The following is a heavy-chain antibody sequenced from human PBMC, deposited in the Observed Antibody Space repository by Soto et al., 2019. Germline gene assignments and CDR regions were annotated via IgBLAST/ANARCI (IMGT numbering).Heavy chain of an antibody. J-gene: IGHJ4*02. CDR2: ISNDGRDK. Sequence: PGGSLRLSCAASGFTFISHGMHWVRQAPGKGLEWVAFISNDGRDKYSADSVKGRFTISRDNSKNSIFLQVSSLRPEDTAVYYCAKDRGRIYNTFDYWGQGTPAPVYS. V-gene: IGHV3-30*02. CDR1: GFTFISHG. D-gene: IGHD5-12*01. CDR3: AKDRGRIYNTFDY.